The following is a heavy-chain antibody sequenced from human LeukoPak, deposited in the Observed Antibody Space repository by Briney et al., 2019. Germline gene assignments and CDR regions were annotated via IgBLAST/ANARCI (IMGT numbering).Heavy chain of an antibody. J-gene: IGHJ5*02. D-gene: IGHD2-2*01. CDR3: AADCSSTSCQSS. CDR2: ISWNSGSI. Sequence: SGGSLRLSCAASGFTFDDYAMHWVRQAPGKGLEWVSGISWNSGSIGYADSAKGRFTISRDNAKNSLYLQMNSLRAEDTALYYCAADCSSTSCQSSWGQGTLVTVSS. V-gene: IGHV3-9*01. CDR1: GFTFDDYA.